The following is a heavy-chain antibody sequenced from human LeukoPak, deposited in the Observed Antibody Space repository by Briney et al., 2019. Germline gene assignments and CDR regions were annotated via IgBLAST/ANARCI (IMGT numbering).Heavy chain of an antibody. CDR2: TNPNSGNT. J-gene: IGHJ4*02. CDR3: ARNYDFWSGPDY. CDR1: GYTFTSYD. D-gene: IGHD3-3*01. V-gene: IGHV1-8*01. Sequence: AASVKVSCKASGYTFTSYDINWVRQATGQGLEWMGWTNPNSGNTGYAQKFQGRVTMTRNTSISTAYMELSSLRSEDTAVYYCARNYDFWSGPDYWGQGTLVTVSS.